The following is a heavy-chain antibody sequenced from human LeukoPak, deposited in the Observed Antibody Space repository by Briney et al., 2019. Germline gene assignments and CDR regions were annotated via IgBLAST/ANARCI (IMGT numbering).Heavy chain of an antibody. J-gene: IGHJ3*02. CDR1: GFTFSSYA. D-gene: IGHD6-19*01. CDR2: ISGSGGST. CDR3: AKGEGYSSGWSDAFDI. Sequence: PGGSLRLSCAASGFTFSSYAMSWVRQAPGKGLEWVSAISGSGGSTYYADSVKGRFTISRDNSKNTLYLQMNSLRAEDTAVYYCAKGEGYSSGWSDAFDIWGQGTMVTVSS. V-gene: IGHV3-23*01.